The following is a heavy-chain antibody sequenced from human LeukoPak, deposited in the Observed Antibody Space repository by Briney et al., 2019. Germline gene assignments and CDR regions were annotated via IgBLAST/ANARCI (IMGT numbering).Heavy chain of an antibody. J-gene: IGHJ3*02. CDR2: IIPIFGIA. Sequence: SVKVSCKASGGTFSSYAISWVRQAPGQGLEWMGRIIPIFGIANYAQKFQGRVTITADKSTSTAYMELSSLRSEDTAVYYCARGCGGDCMGAFDIWGQGTMVTVSS. D-gene: IGHD2-21*02. CDR1: GGTFSSYA. CDR3: ARGCGGDCMGAFDI. V-gene: IGHV1-69*04.